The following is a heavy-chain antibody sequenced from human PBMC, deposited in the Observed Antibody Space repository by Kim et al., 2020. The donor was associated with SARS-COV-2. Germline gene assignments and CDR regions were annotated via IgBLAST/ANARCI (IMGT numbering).Heavy chain of an antibody. J-gene: IGHJ3*02. Sequence: GGSLRLSCAASGFTLTDCAVHWVRRASGKGLEWLGRIRGKTNSDATAYAASVKGRFSISRDDSKNTAYLQMNSLKTEDTAVYYCTRRLTEGVRYDGFDMWGQGTLVTVSS. CDR3: TRRLTEGVRYDGFDM. CDR1: GFTLTDCA. D-gene: IGHD2-8*01. V-gene: IGHV3-73*01. CDR2: IRGKTNSDAT.